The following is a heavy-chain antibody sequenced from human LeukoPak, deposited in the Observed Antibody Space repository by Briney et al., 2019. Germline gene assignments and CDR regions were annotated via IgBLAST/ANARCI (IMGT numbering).Heavy chain of an antibody. J-gene: IGHJ6*02. Sequence: PGGSLRLSCAASGFTFSSYGMHWVRQAPGKGLEWVAVIWYDGSNKYYADSVKGRFTISRGNSKNTLYLQMNSLRAEDTAVYYCARAGQLGLYGMDVWGQGTTVTVSS. V-gene: IGHV3-33*01. CDR2: IWYDGSNK. CDR3: ARAGQLGLYGMDV. D-gene: IGHD6-13*01. CDR1: GFTFSSYG.